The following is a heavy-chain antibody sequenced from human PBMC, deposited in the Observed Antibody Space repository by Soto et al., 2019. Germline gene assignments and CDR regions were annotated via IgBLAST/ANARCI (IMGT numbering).Heavy chain of an antibody. J-gene: IGHJ6*02. CDR1: GFTFRNYW. V-gene: IGHV3-74*01. CDR2: INGDGSST. Sequence: PGGSLRLSCVASGFTFRNYWMHWVRQAPGKGLVWVSRINGDGSSTSYADSVKGRFTISRDNSKNTLYLQMNSLRAEDTAVYYCAKVWVRYPDVWGQGTTVTVSS. D-gene: IGHD3-10*01. CDR3: AKVWVRYPDV.